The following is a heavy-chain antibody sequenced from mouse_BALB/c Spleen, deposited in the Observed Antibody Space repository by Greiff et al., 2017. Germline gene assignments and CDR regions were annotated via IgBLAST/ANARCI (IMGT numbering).Heavy chain of an antibody. V-gene: IGHV1-87*01. CDR3: ASENLLMDY. CDR2: IYPGDGDT. CDR1: GYTFTSYW. Sequence: QVQLQQSGAELARPGASVKLSCKASGYTFTSYWMQWVKQRPGQGLEWIGAIYPGDGDTRYTQKFKGKATLTADKSSSTAYMQLSSLASEDSAVYYCASENLLMDYWGQGTSVTVSS. J-gene: IGHJ4*01.